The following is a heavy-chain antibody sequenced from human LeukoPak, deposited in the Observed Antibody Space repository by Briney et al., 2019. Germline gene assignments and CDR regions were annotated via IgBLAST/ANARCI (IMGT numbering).Heavy chain of an antibody. D-gene: IGHD6-19*01. CDR3: ATGGSYSSGWFRNRDAFDI. V-gene: IGHV1-8*01. J-gene: IGHJ3*02. CDR1: GYTFTSYD. Sequence: ASMKVSCKASGYTFTSYDINWVRQATGQGLEWMGWMNPNSGNTGYAQKFQGRVTMTRNTSISTAYMELSSLRSEDTAVYYCATGGSYSSGWFRNRDAFDIWGQGTMVTVSS. CDR2: MNPNSGNT.